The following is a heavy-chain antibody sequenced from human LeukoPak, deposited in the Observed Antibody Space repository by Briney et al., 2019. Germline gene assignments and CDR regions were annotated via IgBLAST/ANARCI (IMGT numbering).Heavy chain of an antibody. CDR1: GFTVSSNY. V-gene: IGHV3-53*01. J-gene: IGHJ6*02. Sequence: PGGSLRLSCAASGFTVSSNYMSWVRQAPGKGLEWVSVLYSGGSTYYADSVKGRFTISRDNSKSTLYLQMNSLRAEDTAVYYCARDGFLEWSAPYYYYGMDVWGQGTTVTVSS. CDR3: ARDGFLEWSAPYYYYGMDV. D-gene: IGHD3-3*01. CDR2: LYSGGST.